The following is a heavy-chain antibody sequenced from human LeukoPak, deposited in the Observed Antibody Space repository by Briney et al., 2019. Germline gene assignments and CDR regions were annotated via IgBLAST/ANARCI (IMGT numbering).Heavy chain of an antibody. Sequence: SETLFLTCTVSGYSISSGYYWGWIRPPPGKGLEWTGSIDHSGSTYYNPSLKSRITISVDTSKRQFSLKLSSVTAADTAVYYCARDSALAQAVMFDYWGQGTLVSVSS. CDR2: IDHSGST. CDR3: ARDSALAQAVMFDY. J-gene: IGHJ4*02. CDR1: GYSISSGYY. D-gene: IGHD6-19*01. V-gene: IGHV4-38-2*02.